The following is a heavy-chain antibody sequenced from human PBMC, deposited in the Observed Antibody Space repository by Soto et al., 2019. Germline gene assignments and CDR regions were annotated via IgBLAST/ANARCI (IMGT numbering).Heavy chain of an antibody. V-gene: IGHV3-21*01. Sequence: GALRLFCAASVFTFTTYCMNWVRQAPGKGLEWVSSISATNTYIYYADSVKGRFSISRDNAKNSLYLQINSLRAEDTAVYYCVRDFSRIVGATADAFDVWGQGTTVTVSS. D-gene: IGHD1-26*01. CDR2: ISATNTYI. CDR3: VRDFSRIVGATADAFDV. CDR1: VFTFTTYC. J-gene: IGHJ3*01.